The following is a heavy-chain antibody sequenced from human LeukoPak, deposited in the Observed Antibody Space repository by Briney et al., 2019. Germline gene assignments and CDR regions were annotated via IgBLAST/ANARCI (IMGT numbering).Heavy chain of an antibody. Sequence: SETLSLTCTVSGGSISSYYWSWIRQPPGKGLEWIGYICYSGSTNYNPSLKSRVTISVDTSKNQFSLKLSSVTAADTAVYYCARLYYYDSSGYRPSTYYYYMDVWGKGTTVTVSS. V-gene: IGHV4-59*01. CDR1: GGSISSYY. CDR2: ICYSGST. J-gene: IGHJ6*03. CDR3: ARLYYYDSSGYRPSTYYYYMDV. D-gene: IGHD3-22*01.